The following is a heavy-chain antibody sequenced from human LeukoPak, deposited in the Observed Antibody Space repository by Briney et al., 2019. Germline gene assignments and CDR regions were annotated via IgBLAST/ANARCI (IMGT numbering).Heavy chain of an antibody. CDR1: GGSISSSSYY. Sequence: SETLSLTCTVSGGSISSSSYYWGWIRQPPGKGLEWIGSIYYSGSTYYNPSLKSRVTISVDTSKNQFSLKLSSVTAADTAVYYCARGFTYYYDSSGFLWGQGTLVTVSP. J-gene: IGHJ4*02. CDR2: IYYSGST. CDR3: ARGFTYYYDSSGFL. V-gene: IGHV4-39*07. D-gene: IGHD3-22*01.